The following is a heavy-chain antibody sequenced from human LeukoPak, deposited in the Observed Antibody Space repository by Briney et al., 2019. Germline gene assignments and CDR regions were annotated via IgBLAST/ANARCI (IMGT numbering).Heavy chain of an antibody. D-gene: IGHD3-22*01. V-gene: IGHV5-51*01. CDR3: ARHYYYDSSGYPPYYFDY. CDR2: IYPGDSDT. J-gene: IGHJ4*02. Sequence: GGSLKISCKGSGYSFTSYWIGWVRQMPGKGLEWMGIIYPGDSDTRYSPSFQGQVTISADKSISTAYLQWSSLKASDTAMYYCARHYYYDSSGYPPYYFDYWGQGTLVTVSS. CDR1: GYSFTSYW.